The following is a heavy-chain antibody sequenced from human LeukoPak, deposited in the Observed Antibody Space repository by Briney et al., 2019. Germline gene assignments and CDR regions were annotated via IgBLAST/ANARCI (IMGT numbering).Heavy chain of an antibody. CDR1: GYTFNNYG. D-gene: IGHD6-13*01. CDR3: ARGWTPAAGWFDP. Sequence: ASVKVSCKASGYTFNNYGISRVRQAPGQGLEWMGWVTSYNGDTNYAQKFQGRVTMSTDTSTSTAYMELRSLRFEDTAVYYCARGWTPAAGWFDPWGQGTLVTVSS. J-gene: IGHJ5*02. CDR2: VTSYNGDT. V-gene: IGHV1-18*01.